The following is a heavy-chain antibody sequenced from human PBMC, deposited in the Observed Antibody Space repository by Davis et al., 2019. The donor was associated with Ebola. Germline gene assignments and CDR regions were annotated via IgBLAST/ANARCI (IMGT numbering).Heavy chain of an antibody. Sequence: SETLSLTCTVSGGSISSSSYYWGWIRQPPGKGLEWIGSIYYSGSTYYNPSLKSRVTISVDTSKNQFSLKLSSVTAADTAVYYCARAVVAPNYYYYGMDVWGQGTTVTVSS. V-gene: IGHV4-39*01. CDR2: IYYSGST. CDR3: ARAVVAPNYYYYGMDV. J-gene: IGHJ6*02. CDR1: GGSISSSSYY. D-gene: IGHD2-2*01.